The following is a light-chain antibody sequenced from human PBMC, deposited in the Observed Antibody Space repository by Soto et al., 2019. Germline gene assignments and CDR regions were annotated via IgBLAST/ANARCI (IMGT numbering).Light chain of an antibody. Sequence: IQLTQSPSSLSASVGDRVTVTCQASDDITNYLAWYQQKAGKAPKLLIYDASTLYSGVPSRFSGSGSGTDFTLTISGLQPEDVATYYCQQLSRYPSTLGGGTKVDIK. V-gene: IGKV1-9*01. CDR1: DDITNY. CDR2: DAS. CDR3: QQLSRYPST. J-gene: IGKJ4*01.